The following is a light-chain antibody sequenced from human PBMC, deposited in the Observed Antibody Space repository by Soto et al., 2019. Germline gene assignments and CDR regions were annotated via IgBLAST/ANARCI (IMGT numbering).Light chain of an antibody. V-gene: IGLV2-23*03. CDR2: EGN. CDR3: CSYAGGGTFV. J-gene: IGLJ1*01. CDR1: SSDVGSYNL. Sequence: QSALTQPATVAGSPGQSITISCTGTSSDVGSYNLVSWYQQHPGKAPKLIIYEGNKRPSGVSNRFSGSKSGNTASLTISGLQAEDEADYYCCSYAGGGTFVFGTGTKLTVL.